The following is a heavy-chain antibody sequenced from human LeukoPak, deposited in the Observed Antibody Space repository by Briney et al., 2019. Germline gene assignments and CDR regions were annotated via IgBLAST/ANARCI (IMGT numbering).Heavy chain of an antibody. CDR1: GGSISSGGYY. CDR2: IYYSGST. CDR3: ARASSYYFDY. J-gene: IGHJ4*02. Sequence: SETLFLTCTVSGGSISSGGYYWSWIRQHPGKGLEWIGYIYYSGSTYYNPSLKSRVTISVDTSKNQFSLKLSSVTAADTAVYYCARASSYYFDYWGQGTLVTVSS. V-gene: IGHV4-31*03. D-gene: IGHD3-16*02.